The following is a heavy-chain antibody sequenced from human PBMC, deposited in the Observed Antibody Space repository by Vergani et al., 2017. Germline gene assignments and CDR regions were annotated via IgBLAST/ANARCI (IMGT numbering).Heavy chain of an antibody. Sequence: EVQLVQSGAEVKKPGESLKISCKGSGYSFTSYWIGWVRQMPGKGLEWMGIIYPGDSDTRYSPSFQGQVTISADKSISTAYLQWSSLKASDTAMYYCARDPXSLIVATITVYYYYGMDVWGQGTTVTVSS. CDR3: ARDPXSLIVATITVYYYYGMDV. D-gene: IGHD5-12*01. CDR1: GYSFTSYW. CDR2: IYPGDSDT. V-gene: IGHV5-51*01. J-gene: IGHJ6*02.